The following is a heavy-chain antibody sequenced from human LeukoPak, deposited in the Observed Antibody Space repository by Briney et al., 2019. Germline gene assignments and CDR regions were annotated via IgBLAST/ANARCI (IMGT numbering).Heavy chain of an antibody. D-gene: IGHD6-13*01. CDR3: ARIIGAAGTRYFDY. V-gene: IGHV3-64*02. J-gene: IGHJ4*02. CDR2: ISSNGSST. Sequence: GGSLRLSCAASGFTFSSFAIHWVRQAPGKGLEYVSAISSNGSSTYYAGSVKGRFTISRDNSKNTLYLQMGSLRAEDMAVYYCARIIGAAGTRYFDYWGEGTQVTVSS. CDR1: GFTFSSFA.